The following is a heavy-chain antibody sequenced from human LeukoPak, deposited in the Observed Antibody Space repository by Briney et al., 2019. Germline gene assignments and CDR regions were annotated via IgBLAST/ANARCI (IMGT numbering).Heavy chain of an antibody. CDR3: ARAGNTRFDY. J-gene: IGHJ4*02. V-gene: IGHV3-23*01. D-gene: IGHD2/OR15-2a*01. CDR2: ISGSDGST. CDR1: GFTFSSYA. Sequence: GGSLRLSCAASGFTFSSYAMSWVRQAPGKGLEWVSGISGSDGSTYYADSVKGRFTISRDNSKNTLYLQMNSLRAEDTAVYYCARAGNTRFDYWGQGALVTVSS.